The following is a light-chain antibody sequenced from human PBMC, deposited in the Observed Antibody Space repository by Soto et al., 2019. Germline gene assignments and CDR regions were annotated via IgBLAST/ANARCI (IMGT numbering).Light chain of an antibody. CDR2: AAS. CDR1: QSVSSSY. J-gene: IGKJ4*01. Sequence: EIVLTQSPGTLSLSPGERATLSCRAGQSVSSSYLAWYQQKPGQPPRLLIYAASSRATGIPDRFGGSGSGTDFTLTISRLEPEDFAVYYCQQYGSSPLTFGGGTKVEIK. CDR3: QQYGSSPLT. V-gene: IGKV3-20*01.